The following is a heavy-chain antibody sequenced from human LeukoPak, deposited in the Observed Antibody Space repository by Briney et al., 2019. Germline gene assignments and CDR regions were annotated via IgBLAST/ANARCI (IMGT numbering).Heavy chain of an antibody. CDR2: INAYNCNT. CDR1: GYTFSNYG. D-gene: IGHD5-18*01. Sequence: GASEKLSCKASGYTFSNYGVGWVRRAPRQGPEGMGWINAYNCNTKYPPKTQGRVTMTTDTSTNTGNTELRTLSSDDTAVYLCSRDQSTDTTMVDSWGQGTLVTVSS. CDR3: SRDQSTDTTMVDS. V-gene: IGHV1-18*04. J-gene: IGHJ4*02.